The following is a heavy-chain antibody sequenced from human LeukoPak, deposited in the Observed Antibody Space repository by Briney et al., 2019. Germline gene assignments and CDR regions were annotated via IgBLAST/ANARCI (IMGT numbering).Heavy chain of an antibody. J-gene: IGHJ3*02. Sequence: GESLKISCQGSGYSFSTYWITWVRQMPGKGLEWMGIIYPGDSDTRYSPSFQGQVTISTDESVSTAYLQWTSLKASDTAMYYCARSHTAGIAAAGSAYAFDIWGQGTMVTVSS. CDR1: GYSFSTYW. CDR3: ARSHTAGIAAAGSAYAFDI. V-gene: IGHV5-51*01. D-gene: IGHD6-13*01. CDR2: IYPGDSDT.